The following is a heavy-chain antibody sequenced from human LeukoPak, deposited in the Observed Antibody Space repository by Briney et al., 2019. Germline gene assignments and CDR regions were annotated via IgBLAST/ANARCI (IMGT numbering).Heavy chain of an antibody. J-gene: IGHJ4*02. CDR2: ISYDGSNK. Sequence: GRSLRLSCAASGFTFSSYDMHWVRQAPGKGLEWVAVISYDGSNKYYADSVKGRFTISRDNSKNTLYLQMNSLRAEDTAVYYCARDTPYYYGSGSYYPNFDYWGQGTLVTVSS. CDR1: GFTFSSYD. CDR3: ARDTPYYYGSGSYYPNFDY. D-gene: IGHD3-10*01. V-gene: IGHV3-30*19.